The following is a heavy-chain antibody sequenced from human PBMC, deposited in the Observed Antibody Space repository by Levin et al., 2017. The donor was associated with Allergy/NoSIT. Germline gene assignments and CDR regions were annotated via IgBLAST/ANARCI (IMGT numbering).Heavy chain of an antibody. CDR3: ARSSRGYGTFDY. CDR1: GFTFSSYA. V-gene: IGHV3-23*01. CDR2: IYASADSI. Sequence: GESLKISCAASGFTFSSYAMSWVRQAPGKGLEWVSAIYASADSIYYSDSVKGRFTISRDSSKNTLYLHMNSLSAEDTAVYYCARSSRGYGTFDYWGQGTLVTVSS. J-gene: IGHJ4*02. D-gene: IGHD5-12*01.